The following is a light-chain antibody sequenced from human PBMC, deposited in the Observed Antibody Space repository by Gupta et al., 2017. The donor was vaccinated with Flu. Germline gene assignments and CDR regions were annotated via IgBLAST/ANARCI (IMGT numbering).Light chain of an antibody. CDR3: LQAASSPYT. Sequence: DIQMTQFPSSVSASVGDRVTITCRASYDISRWLAWYQQKPGKAPKLLIYAASNLQSGVPSRFSGSRSETDFTLTINSLQPEDFATYYCLQAASSPYTFGQGTKLEI. J-gene: IGKJ2*01. CDR2: AAS. V-gene: IGKV1-12*01. CDR1: YDISRW.